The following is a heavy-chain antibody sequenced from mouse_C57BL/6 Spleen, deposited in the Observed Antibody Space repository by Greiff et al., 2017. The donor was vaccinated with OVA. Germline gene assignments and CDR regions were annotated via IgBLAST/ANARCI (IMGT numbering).Heavy chain of an antibody. Sequence: EVKLMESGGGLVQPGGSLSLSCAASGFTFTDYYMSWVRQPPGKALEWLGFIRNKANGYTTEYSASVKGRFTISRDNSQSILYLQMNALRAEDSATYCGARSSTGTRFAYWGQGTLVTVSA. CDR3: ARSSTGTRFAY. J-gene: IGHJ3*01. V-gene: IGHV7-3*01. CDR1: GFTFTDYY. D-gene: IGHD4-1*02. CDR2: IRNKANGYTT.